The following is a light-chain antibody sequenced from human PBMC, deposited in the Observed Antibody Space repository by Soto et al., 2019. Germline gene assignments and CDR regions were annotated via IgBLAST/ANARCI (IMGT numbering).Light chain of an antibody. CDR3: QQYKSFPYT. V-gene: IGKV1-5*03. Sequence: DIQMTQSPPTLSTSVGDRVNLTCRASQSIRTWLAWYQQKPGKAPELLIYESSILQTGDPSRFSGSGSGTEFTLNISSLQPDDFATYYCQQYKSFPYTFGQGTKLEI. CDR1: QSIRTW. J-gene: IGKJ2*01. CDR2: ESS.